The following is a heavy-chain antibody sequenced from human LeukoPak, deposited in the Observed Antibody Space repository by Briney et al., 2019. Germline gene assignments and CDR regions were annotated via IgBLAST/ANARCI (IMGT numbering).Heavy chain of an antibody. CDR2: IYSGGST. CDR1: GFTVSSNY. CDR3: ARVGSSGYYDLASWFDP. Sequence: GGSLRLSCAASGFTVSSNYISWVRQAPGKGLEWVSVIYSGGSTYYADSVKGRFTISRDNSKNTLYLQMNSLRAEDTAVYYCARVGSSGYYDLASWFDPWGQGTLVTVSS. V-gene: IGHV3-53*01. D-gene: IGHD5-12*01. J-gene: IGHJ5*02.